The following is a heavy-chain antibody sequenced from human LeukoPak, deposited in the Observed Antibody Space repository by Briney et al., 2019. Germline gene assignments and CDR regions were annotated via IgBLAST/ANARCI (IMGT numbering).Heavy chain of an antibody. Sequence: GASVKVSCKASGYTFTGYYMHWVRQAPGQGLEWMGWINPNSGGTNYAQKFQGRVTMTRDTSISTAFMELSRLRSDDTAVYYCARVDSSGWLYFDYWGQVTLVTVSS. CDR2: INPNSGGT. CDR3: ARVDSSGWLYFDY. CDR1: GYTFTGYY. J-gene: IGHJ4*02. D-gene: IGHD6-19*01. V-gene: IGHV1-2*02.